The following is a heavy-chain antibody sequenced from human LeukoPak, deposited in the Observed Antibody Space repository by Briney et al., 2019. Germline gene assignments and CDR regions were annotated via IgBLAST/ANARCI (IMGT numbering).Heavy chain of an antibody. D-gene: IGHD1-1*01. Sequence: GGSLRLSCAASGFTLSSKYMSWVRQAPGKGLEGVSVIYSGGTTYSATSVNGRFTISRHNSNTTLYLQMNGLNAENTAVYYCARNDGKGNYDYWGQATLVTASS. CDR2: IYSGGTT. CDR1: GFTLSSKY. CDR3: ARNDGKGNYDY. J-gene: IGHJ4*02. V-gene: IGHV3-53*01.